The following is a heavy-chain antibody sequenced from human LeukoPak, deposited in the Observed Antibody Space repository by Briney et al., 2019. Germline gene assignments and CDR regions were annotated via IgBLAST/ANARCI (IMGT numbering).Heavy chain of an antibody. CDR2: IEQDGSEK. D-gene: IGHD3-22*01. V-gene: IGHV3-7*01. CDR3: ARLELGAYYDSSGHL. CDR1: GFTFSSYW. J-gene: IGHJ4*02. Sequence: PGGSLRLSCAASGFTFSSYWMSWVRQAPGKGLEWVANIEQDGSEKYYVDSVKGRFTISRDNAKNSQYLQMNSLRAEDTAVYYCARLELGAYYDSSGHLWGQGTLVAVSS.